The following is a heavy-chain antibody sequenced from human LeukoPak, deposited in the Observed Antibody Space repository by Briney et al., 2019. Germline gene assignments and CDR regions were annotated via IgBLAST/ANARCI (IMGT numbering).Heavy chain of an antibody. D-gene: IGHD2-2*01. J-gene: IGHJ6*02. CDR1: GYTFTRWV. V-gene: IGHV1-8*01. CDR3: ASGQGRFSFV. Sequence: SGVQVSCMASGYTFTRWVINWVRQATRRGLEWMGRMIPNSANTAYAQKFQGRLTMTTNTSTSTAYIELSSLRPEGTSVYYCASGQGRFSFVCGQATTVTVSS. CDR2: MIPNSANT.